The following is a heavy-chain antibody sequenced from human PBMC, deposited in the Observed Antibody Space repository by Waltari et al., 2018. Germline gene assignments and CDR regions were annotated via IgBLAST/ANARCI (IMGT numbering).Heavy chain of an antibody. D-gene: IGHD1-26*01. Sequence: EVQLLESGGGLVQPGGSLRLSCAASGFTFSSYAMSWVRQAPGKGLEWVSAISGSCGSTYYADSVKGRFTIYRDNSKDPLYLQMDSLRAEDTAVYYCAKDLSMGLLPGYLNYFGYWGQGTLVTVSS. CDR3: AKDLSMGLLPGYLNYFGY. V-gene: IGHV3-23*01. J-gene: IGHJ4*02. CDR1: GFTFSSYA. CDR2: ISGSCGST.